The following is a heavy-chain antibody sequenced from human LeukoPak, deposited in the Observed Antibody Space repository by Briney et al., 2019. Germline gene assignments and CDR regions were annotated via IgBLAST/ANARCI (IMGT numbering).Heavy chain of an antibody. V-gene: IGHV3-21*04. CDR3: AKDNVGGGAFDI. J-gene: IGHJ3*02. CDR1: GFTFINYS. Sequence: GGCLRLSCSASGFTFINYSMNWVRQAPGKGLEWVSSITSSSSYIYYADSVKGRFTISRDNAKNSLYLQMNSLRAEDTALYYCAKDNVGGGAFDIWGQGTMVTVSS. D-gene: IGHD1-26*01. CDR2: ITSSSSYI.